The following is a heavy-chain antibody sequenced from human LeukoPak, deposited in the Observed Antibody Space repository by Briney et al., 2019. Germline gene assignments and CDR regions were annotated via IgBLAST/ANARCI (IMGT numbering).Heavy chain of an antibody. CDR1: GFTFSSYW. CDR2: IKQDGSEK. D-gene: IGHD1-7*01. Sequence: GGSLRLSCAASGFTFSSYWMSWVRQAPGKGLEWVANIKQDGSEKYYVDSVKGRFTISRDNAKNSLYPQMNSLRAEDTAVYYCARMRTPDYYYYGMDVWGQGTTVTVSS. V-gene: IGHV3-7*01. CDR3: ARMRTPDYYYYGMDV. J-gene: IGHJ6*02.